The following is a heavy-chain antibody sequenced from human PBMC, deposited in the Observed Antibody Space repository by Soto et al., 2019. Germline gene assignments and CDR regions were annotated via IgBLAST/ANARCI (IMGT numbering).Heavy chain of an antibody. D-gene: IGHD2-15*01. CDR2: IIPIFGTA. V-gene: IGHV1-69*13. J-gene: IGHJ6*02. Sequence: GASVKVSCKASGGTFSSYAISWVRQAPGQGLEWMGGIIPIFGTANYAQKFQGRVTITADESTSTAYMELSSLRSEDTAVYYCASPPSGGMPLYYYGMDVWGQGTTVTVSS. CDR1: GGTFSSYA. CDR3: ASPPSGGMPLYYYGMDV.